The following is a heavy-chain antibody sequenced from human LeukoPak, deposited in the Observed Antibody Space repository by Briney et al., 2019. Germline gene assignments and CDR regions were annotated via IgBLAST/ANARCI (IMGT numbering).Heavy chain of an antibody. D-gene: IGHD3-10*01. J-gene: IGHJ6*02. Sequence: GGSLRLSCAASGFTFTNAWMSWVRQAPGKGLEWVSYISSSSSVIHYTDSVKGRFTISRDNAKNSLYLQMNSLRDEDTAVYYCARDLKFTSVYYYGMDVWGQGTTVTVSS. CDR3: ARDLKFTSVYYYGMDV. CDR2: ISSSSSVI. CDR1: GFTFTNAW. V-gene: IGHV3-48*02.